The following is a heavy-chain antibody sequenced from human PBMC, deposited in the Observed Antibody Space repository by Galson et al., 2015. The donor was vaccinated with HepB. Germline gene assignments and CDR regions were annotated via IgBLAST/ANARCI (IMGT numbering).Heavy chain of an antibody. Sequence: PALVKPTQTLTLTCTFSGFSLSTSGMCVSWIRQPPGKALEWLALIDWDDDKYYSTSLKTRLTISKDTSKNQVVLTMTNMDPVDTATYYCARMGGDYRWYYGMDVWGQGTTVTVSS. CDR3: ARMGGDYRWYYGMDV. D-gene: IGHD4-11*01. J-gene: IGHJ6*02. V-gene: IGHV2-70*01. CDR2: IDWDDDK. CDR1: GFSLSTSGMC.